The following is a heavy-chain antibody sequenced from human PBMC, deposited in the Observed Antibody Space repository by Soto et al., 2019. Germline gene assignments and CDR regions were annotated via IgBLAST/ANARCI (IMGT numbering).Heavy chain of an antibody. CDR1: GESISTGGYY. D-gene: IGHD6-13*01. CDR2: VYYTGNT. CDR3: AGSWASLTFAY. J-gene: IGHJ4*01. Sequence: VQLQESGPGLVKASQTLSLRCSVSGESISTGGYYWSWIRQRPGKGLEWIGYVYYTGNTDYNPSLGGRVAISVDRSKEEFYLKVNSVSAEDTAVYYCAGSWASLTFAYWGLGVPVTVS. V-gene: IGHV4-31*03.